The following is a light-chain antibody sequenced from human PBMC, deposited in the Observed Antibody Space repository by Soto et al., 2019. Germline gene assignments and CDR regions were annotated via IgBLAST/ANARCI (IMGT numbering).Light chain of an antibody. CDR1: QSISNS. J-gene: IGKJ2*01. CDR2: GTS. V-gene: IGKV1-39*01. CDR3: QQSYNHPYT. Sequence: DIQLTQSPSSLSASVGDRVTIICRASQSISNSLNWYQQKPGKAPNLLIYGTSGLQSGVPPRFSGSGSGTDFTLTISSLQREDFATYYCQQSYNHPYTFGQGTKL.